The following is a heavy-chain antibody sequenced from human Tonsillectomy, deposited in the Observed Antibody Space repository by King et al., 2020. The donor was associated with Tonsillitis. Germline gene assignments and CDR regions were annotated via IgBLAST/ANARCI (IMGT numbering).Heavy chain of an antibody. V-gene: IGHV3-49*03. CDR3: TRDHLLRFFDWPDAFDI. D-gene: IGHD3-9*01. CDR1: RFTFGDYA. Sequence: QLVQSGGGLVQPGRSLRLSCTASRFTFGDYAMSWFRQAPGKGLEWVGFIRSKAYGGTTEYAGSVKGRYTISRDDSKSIYYLQMNSLKTEDTAVYYCTRDHLLRFFDWPDAFDIWGQGTMVTVSS. CDR2: IRSKAYGGTT. J-gene: IGHJ3*02.